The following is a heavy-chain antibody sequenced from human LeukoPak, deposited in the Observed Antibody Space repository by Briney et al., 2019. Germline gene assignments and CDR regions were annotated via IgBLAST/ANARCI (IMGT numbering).Heavy chain of an antibody. D-gene: IGHD6-6*01. Sequence: ASVKVSCKASGYTFTSYGISWVRQAPGQGLERMGWISAYNGNTNYAQKLQGRVTMTTDTSTSTAYMELRSLRSDDTAVYYCASRGGYSSSSPLDYWGQGTLVTVSS. V-gene: IGHV1-18*01. J-gene: IGHJ4*02. CDR3: ASRGGYSSSSPLDY. CDR1: GYTFTSYG. CDR2: ISAYNGNT.